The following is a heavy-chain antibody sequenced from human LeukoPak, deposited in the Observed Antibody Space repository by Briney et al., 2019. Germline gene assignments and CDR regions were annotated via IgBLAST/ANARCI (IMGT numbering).Heavy chain of an antibody. Sequence: GASVKVSCKVSGYTLTELSMHWVRQAPGKGLEWMGGFDPEDGETIYAQEFQGRLTITRDTSASTVYMDLSSLKSEDMAVYYCARSGGSRGTVTPPGDFWGQGTLVTVSS. V-gene: IGHV1-24*01. CDR2: FDPEDGET. CDR1: GYTLTELS. CDR3: ARSGGSRGTVTPPGDF. D-gene: IGHD4-17*01. J-gene: IGHJ4*02.